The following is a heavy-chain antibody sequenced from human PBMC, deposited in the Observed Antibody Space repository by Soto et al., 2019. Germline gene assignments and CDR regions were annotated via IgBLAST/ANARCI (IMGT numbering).Heavy chain of an antibody. CDR3: ARDKGDGSGSYYRY. Sequence: ASVKVSCKASGYTFTSYGISCVRQAPGQGLEWMGWISAYNGNTNYAQKLQGRVTMTTDTSTSTAYMELRSLRSDDTAMYYCARDKGDGSGSYYRYWGQGTLVTVS. D-gene: IGHD3-10*01. V-gene: IGHV1-18*01. CDR2: ISAYNGNT. CDR1: GYTFTSYG. J-gene: IGHJ4*02.